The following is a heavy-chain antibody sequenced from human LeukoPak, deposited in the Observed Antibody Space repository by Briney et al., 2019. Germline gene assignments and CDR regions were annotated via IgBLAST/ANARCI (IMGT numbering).Heavy chain of an antibody. V-gene: IGHV5-51*01. Sequence: GESLKISCKGPGHSFINYWIAWVRQMPGKGLEWIGIIFPGDSHTRYSPSFPGKVTISADMSIDTAYLQWSSLRASDTAMYYCARIAATWYGGSWGQGTLVFVSS. J-gene: IGHJ4*02. CDR1: GHSFINYW. CDR2: IFPGDSHT. D-gene: IGHD2-15*01. CDR3: ARIAATWYGGS.